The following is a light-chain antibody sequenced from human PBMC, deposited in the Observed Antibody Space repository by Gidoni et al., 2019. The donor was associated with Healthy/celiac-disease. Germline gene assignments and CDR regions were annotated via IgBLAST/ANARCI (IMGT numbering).Light chain of an antibody. J-gene: IGKJ4*01. CDR3: QQRSNWPPRLT. Sequence: EIVFTQSPATLSLSPGERATLSCRASQSVSSYLAWYQQKPGQAPRLLIDDASNRATGIPARFSGSGSGTDFTLTISSLEPEDCAVYYCQQRSNWPPRLTFGGGTKVEIK. V-gene: IGKV3-11*01. CDR1: QSVSSY. CDR2: DAS.